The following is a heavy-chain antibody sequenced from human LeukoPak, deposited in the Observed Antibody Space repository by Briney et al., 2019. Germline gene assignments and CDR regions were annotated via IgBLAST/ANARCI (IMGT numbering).Heavy chain of an antibody. D-gene: IGHD3-16*01. Sequence: PGGSPRLSCAASGFTFSSYEMNWVRQAPGKGLEWVSYISSSGSTIYYADSVKGRFTISRDNAKNSLYLQMNSLRAEDTAVYYCARVMLRVRGYSPWGQGTLVTVSS. CDR1: GFTFSSYE. CDR3: ARVMLRVRGYSP. CDR2: ISSSGSTI. V-gene: IGHV3-48*03. J-gene: IGHJ5*02.